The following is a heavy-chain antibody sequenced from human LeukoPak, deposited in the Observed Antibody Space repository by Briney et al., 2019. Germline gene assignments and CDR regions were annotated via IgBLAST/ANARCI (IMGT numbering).Heavy chain of an antibody. CDR2: IYTSGST. D-gene: IGHD6-19*01. CDR1: GGSISSYY. CDR3: ARGGHSGWHKGYNWFDP. V-gene: IGHV4-4*07. Sequence: SETLSLTCTVSGGSISSYYWSWIRQPAGKGLGWIGRIYTSGSTNYNPSLKSRVTMSVDTSKNQFSLKLSSVTAADTAVYYCARGGHSGWHKGYNWFDPWGQGTLVTVSS. J-gene: IGHJ5*02.